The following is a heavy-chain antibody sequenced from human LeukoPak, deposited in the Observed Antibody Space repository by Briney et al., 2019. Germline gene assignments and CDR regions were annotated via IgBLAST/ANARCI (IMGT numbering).Heavy chain of an antibody. CDR3: ARGTRTYCSSTSCYSTKGTRYYYYYMDV. Sequence: PSETLSLTCTVSGGPISSYYWSWIRQPPGKGLEWIGEINHSGSTNYNPSLKSRVTISVDTSKNQFSLKLSSVTAADTAVYYCARGTRTYCSSTSCYSTKGTRYYYYYMDVWGKGTTVTVSS. CDR1: GGPISSYY. D-gene: IGHD2-2*01. J-gene: IGHJ6*03. CDR2: INHSGST. V-gene: IGHV4-34*01.